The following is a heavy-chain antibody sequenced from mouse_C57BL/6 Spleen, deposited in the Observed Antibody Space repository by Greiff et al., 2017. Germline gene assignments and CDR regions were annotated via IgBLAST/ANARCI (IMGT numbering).Heavy chain of an antibody. J-gene: IGHJ1*03. CDR3: AREGITTVVATDWYFDV. Sequence: EVQRVESGGGLVKPGGSLKLSCAASGFTFSSYAMSWVRQTPEKRLEWVATISDGGSYTYYPDNVKGRFTISRDNAKNNLYLQMSHLKSEDTAMYYCAREGITTVVATDWYFDVWGTGTTVTVSS. D-gene: IGHD1-1*01. CDR2: ISDGGSYT. V-gene: IGHV5-4*01. CDR1: GFTFSSYA.